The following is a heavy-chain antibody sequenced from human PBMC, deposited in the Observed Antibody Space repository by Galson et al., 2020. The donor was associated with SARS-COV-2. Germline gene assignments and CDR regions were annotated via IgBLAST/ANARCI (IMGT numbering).Heavy chain of an antibody. CDR1: GFIFSDYA. CDR2: ISSDGSHK. Sequence: GGSLSLSCAASGFIFSDYAMHWVRQAPGKGLEWVAIISSDGSHKSYADAVKGRFTVSRDNSNSSVSIHLTGLRGADTAVYYCAGKHYDVLTGYQDYWGQGTLVTVSS. D-gene: IGHD3-9*01. CDR3: AGKHYDVLTGYQDY. J-gene: IGHJ4*02. V-gene: IGHV3-30*14.